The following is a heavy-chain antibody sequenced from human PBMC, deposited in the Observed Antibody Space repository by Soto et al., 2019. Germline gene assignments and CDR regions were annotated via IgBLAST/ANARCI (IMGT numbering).Heavy chain of an antibody. CDR2: ISACNGKT. D-gene: IGHD4-4*01. CDR1: GYTFTTTY. Sequence: ASVKVSCKASGYTFTTTYITWVRQAPGQGLEWMGWISACNGKTKYAQNFEGRVTMTTDTSTSTAYMELRSLRSEDTAVYYCASSYSNYALIDYYFYGMDVWGQGTTVTVSS. J-gene: IGHJ6*02. CDR3: ASSYSNYALIDYYFYGMDV. V-gene: IGHV1-18*01.